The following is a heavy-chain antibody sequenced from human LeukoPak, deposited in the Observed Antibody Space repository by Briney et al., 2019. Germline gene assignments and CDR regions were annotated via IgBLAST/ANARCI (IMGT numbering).Heavy chain of an antibody. D-gene: IGHD6-19*01. V-gene: IGHV3-23*01. CDR2: ISLNGETT. CDR3: AQGFSSGWYPY. J-gene: IGHJ4*02. Sequence: GGSLRLSCAVSGFSISSFGMSWVRQAPGKGLEWISAISLNGETTWYADSVKGRFIISRDNSKNTLYLQLTSLRAEVTAVYYCAQGFSSGWYPYWGQGSLVYVSS. CDR1: GFSISSFG.